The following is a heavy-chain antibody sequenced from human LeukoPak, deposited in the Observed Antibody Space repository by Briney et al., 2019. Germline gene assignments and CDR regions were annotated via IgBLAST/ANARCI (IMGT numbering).Heavy chain of an antibody. CDR3: ARDDSYGDYPGFDY. Sequence: PGGSLRLSCAASGFTFSSYSMNWVRQAPGKGLEWVSSISSSSSYIYYADSVKGRFTISRDNAKNSLYLQMNSLRAEDTAVYYCARDDSYGDYPGFDYWGQGTPVTVSS. D-gene: IGHD4-17*01. CDR1: GFTFSSYS. CDR2: ISSSSSYI. J-gene: IGHJ4*02. V-gene: IGHV3-21*01.